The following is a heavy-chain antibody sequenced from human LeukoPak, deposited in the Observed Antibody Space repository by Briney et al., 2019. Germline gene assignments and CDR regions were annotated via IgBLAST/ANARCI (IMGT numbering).Heavy chain of an antibody. D-gene: IGHD3-3*01. CDR1: GFTFSSYS. Sequence: GGSLRLSCAASGFTFSSYSMNWVRQAPGKGLEWVSSISSSSSYIYYADSVKGRFTISRDNAKNSLYLQMNSLRAEDTAVYYCARRDITIFGVVTPLYYFDYWGQGTLVTVSS. J-gene: IGHJ4*02. CDR3: ARRDITIFGVVTPLYYFDY. CDR2: ISSSSSYI. V-gene: IGHV3-21*01.